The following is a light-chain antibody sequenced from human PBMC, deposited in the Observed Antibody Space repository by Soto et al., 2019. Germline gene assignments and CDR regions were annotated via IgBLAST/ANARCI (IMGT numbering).Light chain of an antibody. J-gene: IGKJ5*01. V-gene: IGKV3-20*01. CDR1: HSVSNF. CDR2: ASS. CDR3: QLLGISPH. Sequence: IVRTQFEVTWSLYRGERATLSFRFGHSVSNFLAWYEYRPGQAPRLLIYASSNRATGIPDRFSGSASGTDFTLAINRVEPEDFAVYYCQLLGISPHLGQGTRLEIK.